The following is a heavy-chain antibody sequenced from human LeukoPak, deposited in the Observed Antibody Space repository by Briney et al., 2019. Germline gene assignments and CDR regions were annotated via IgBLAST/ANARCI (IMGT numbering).Heavy chain of an antibody. CDR3: ARHIDCSSTSCLTHFDY. Sequence: SETLSLTCTVSGASITSDYYYWSWIRQPAGKGLEWIGRIYYSGSTNYNPSLKSRVTISVDTSKNQFSLKLSSVTAADTAVYYCARHIDCSSTSCLTHFDYWGQGTLVTVSS. CDR2: IYYSGST. D-gene: IGHD2-2*01. J-gene: IGHJ4*02. CDR1: GASITSDYYY. V-gene: IGHV4-61*02.